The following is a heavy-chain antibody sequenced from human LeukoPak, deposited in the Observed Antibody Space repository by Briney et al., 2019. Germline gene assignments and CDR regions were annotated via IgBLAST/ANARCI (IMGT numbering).Heavy chain of an antibody. V-gene: IGHV1-69*02. CDR3: AGTNCSGGSCSWFDP. D-gene: IGHD2-15*01. Sequence: SVKVSCTASGGTFSSYTISWVRQAPGQGLRWMGRIIPILGIANYAQKFQGRVTITADKSTSTAYMELSSLRSEDTAVYYCAGTNCSGGSCSWFDPWGQGTLVTVSS. J-gene: IGHJ5*02. CDR1: GGTFSSYT. CDR2: IIPILGIA.